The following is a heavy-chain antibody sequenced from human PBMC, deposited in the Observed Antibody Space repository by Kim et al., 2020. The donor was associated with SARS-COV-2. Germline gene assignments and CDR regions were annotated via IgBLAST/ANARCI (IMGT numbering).Heavy chain of an antibody. CDR1: GFTFSSYA. Sequence: GGSLRLSCAASGFTFSSYAMSWVRQAPGKGLEWVSAISGSGGSTYYADSVKGRFTISRDNSKNTLYLQMNSLRAEDTAVYYCAKVHSVAKYYDFWSGYPDAFDIWGQGTMVTVSS. CDR3: AKVHSVAKYYDFWSGYPDAFDI. D-gene: IGHD3-3*01. V-gene: IGHV3-23*01. J-gene: IGHJ3*02. CDR2: ISGSGGST.